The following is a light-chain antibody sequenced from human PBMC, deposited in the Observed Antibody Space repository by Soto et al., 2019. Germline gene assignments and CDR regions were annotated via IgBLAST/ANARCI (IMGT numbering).Light chain of an antibody. V-gene: IGLV1-44*01. CDR3: AAWDDSLNGPV. J-gene: IGLJ2*01. CDR1: SSNIGSNT. CDR2: SHN. Sequence: QSVLTQPPSASGTPGQRVTISCSGSSSNIGSNTVTWYHLLPGAAPKLLIYSHNQRPSGVPDRFSGSKSGTSASLAISGLQSEDEADYYCAAWDDSLNGPVFGGGTKLTVL.